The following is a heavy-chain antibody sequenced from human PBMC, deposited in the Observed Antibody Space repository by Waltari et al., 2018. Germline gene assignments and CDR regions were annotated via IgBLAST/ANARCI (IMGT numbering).Heavy chain of an antibody. V-gene: IGHV4-39*07. D-gene: IGHD6-13*01. Sequence: QLQLQESGPGLVKPSETLSLTCTVSGGSISSSSYYWGWIRQPPGKGLEWIGSIYYSGSTYYNPSLKSRVTISVDTSKNQFSLKLSSVTAADTAVYYCARGHSSIPGYFDYWGQGTLVTVSS. CDR1: GGSISSSSYY. J-gene: IGHJ4*02. CDR2: IYYSGST. CDR3: ARGHSSIPGYFDY.